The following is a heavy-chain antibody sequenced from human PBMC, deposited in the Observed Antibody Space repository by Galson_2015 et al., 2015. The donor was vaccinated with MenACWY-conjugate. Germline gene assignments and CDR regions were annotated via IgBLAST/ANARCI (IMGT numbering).Heavy chain of an antibody. J-gene: IGHJ4*02. D-gene: IGHD3-10*01. CDR3: ARRGPRGSPDHDN. CDR1: GFTFSSYA. Sequence: SLRLSCAASGFTFSSYAMSWVRQTPGKGLEWVSALSGGGTDTYYADSVKGRFTISRDNSRNTLYLEMNSLRAEDMAVYYCARRGPRGSPDHDNWGQGTLVTVSS. CDR2: LSGGGTDT. V-gene: IGHV3-23*01.